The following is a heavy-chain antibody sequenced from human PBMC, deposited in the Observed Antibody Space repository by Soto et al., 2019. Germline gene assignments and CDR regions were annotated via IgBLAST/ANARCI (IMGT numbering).Heavy chain of an antibody. J-gene: IGHJ6*02. V-gene: IGHV1-69*13. CDR3: ARDIVVVVADTPYYYYGMDV. D-gene: IGHD2-15*01. CDR1: GGTFSSYA. CDR2: IIPIFGTA. Sequence: SVKVSCKASGGTFSSYAISWVRQAPGQGLEWMGGIIPIFGTANYAQKFQGRVTITADESTSTAYMELSSLRSEDTAVYYCARDIVVVVADTPYYYYGMDVWGQGTTVTVSS.